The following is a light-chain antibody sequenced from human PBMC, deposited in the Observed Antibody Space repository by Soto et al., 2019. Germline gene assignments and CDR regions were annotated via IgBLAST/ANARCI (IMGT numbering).Light chain of an antibody. CDR2: AAS. CDR3: QQRKDYPLT. Sequence: DIQLTQSPSFLSASVGDRVTITCRASQGISSYLAWFQQKPGRAPKLLVYAASTLQSGVPSRFSGSGSGTEFTLTISSLRPEDFATYYCQQRKDYPLTFGGGTKVDIK. V-gene: IGKV1-9*01. CDR1: QGISSY. J-gene: IGKJ4*01.